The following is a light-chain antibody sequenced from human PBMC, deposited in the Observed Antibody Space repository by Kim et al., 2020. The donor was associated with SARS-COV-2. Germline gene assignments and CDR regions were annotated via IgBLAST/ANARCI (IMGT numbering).Light chain of an antibody. CDR3: HQRSNWPLT. CDR2: DAS. Sequence: LSPGERATLSCRASQSVSSYLAWYQQKPGQAPRLLIYDASNRATGIPARFSGSGSGTDFTLTISSLEPEDFAVYYCHQRSNWPLTFGGGTKVDIK. V-gene: IGKV3-11*01. J-gene: IGKJ4*01. CDR1: QSVSSY.